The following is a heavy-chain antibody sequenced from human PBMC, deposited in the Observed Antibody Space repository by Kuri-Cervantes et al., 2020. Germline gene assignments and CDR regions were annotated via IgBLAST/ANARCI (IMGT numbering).Heavy chain of an antibody. Sequence: GESLKISCAASGFTFSSYGMHWVRQAPGKGLEWVAFIRYDGSNEYYADSVKGRFTISRDNSKNTVYLQMNSLRAEDTAVYYCAKELEXVGPKFDYWGQGTLVTVSS. V-gene: IGHV3-30*02. CDR2: IRYDGSNE. CDR1: GFTFSSYG. D-gene: IGHD3-10*01. J-gene: IGHJ4*02. CDR3: AKELEXVGPKFDY.